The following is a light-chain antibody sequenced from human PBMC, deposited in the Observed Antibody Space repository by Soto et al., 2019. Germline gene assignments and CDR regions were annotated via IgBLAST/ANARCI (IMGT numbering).Light chain of an antibody. CDR2: GAS. V-gene: IGKV1-33*01. CDR3: QHYDNLPPFT. CDR1: QDIKKY. Sequence: DVQMTQSPSSLSASIGDRVTITCQASQDIKKYLSWYQQKPGRAPKLLIYGASNLEAGVPSRFSGRGYGTDFTLAISILQPEDIATYYCQHYDNLPPFTFGPGTNV. J-gene: IGKJ3*01.